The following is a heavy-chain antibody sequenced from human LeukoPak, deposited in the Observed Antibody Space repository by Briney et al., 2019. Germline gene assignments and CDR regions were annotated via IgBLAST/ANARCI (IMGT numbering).Heavy chain of an antibody. CDR3: ARPSPNYFGSGSYYRADY. V-gene: IGHV3-7*01. CDR1: GFPLTSYW. D-gene: IGHD3-10*01. CDR2: INQDGSQK. Sequence: GGSLRLSCAASGFPLTSYWMTWVRQAPGEGLEWVANINQDGSQKYYVDSVKGRFTISRDNAKNSLYLQMNSLRAEDTAVYYCARPSPNYFGSGSYYRADYWGQGTLLTVSS. J-gene: IGHJ4*02.